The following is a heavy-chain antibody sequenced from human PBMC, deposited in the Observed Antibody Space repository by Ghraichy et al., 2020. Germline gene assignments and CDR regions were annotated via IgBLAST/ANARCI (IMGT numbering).Heavy chain of an antibody. D-gene: IGHD3-3*01. CDR2: INHSGST. CDR1: GGSFSDYY. Sequence: SETLSLTCAVYGGSFSDYYWSWIRQPPEKGLEWIGEINHSGSTNYNPSLKSRVTISVDTSKNQFSLKLSSVTAADTAVYYCARGRALPITIFAVVIPIHPNWFDPWGQGTLVTVSS. CDR3: ARGRALPITIFAVVIPIHPNWFDP. V-gene: IGHV4-34*01. J-gene: IGHJ5*02.